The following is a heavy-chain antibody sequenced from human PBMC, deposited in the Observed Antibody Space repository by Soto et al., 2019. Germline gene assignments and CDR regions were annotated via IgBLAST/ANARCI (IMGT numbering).Heavy chain of an antibody. V-gene: IGHV4-30-4*01. J-gene: IGHJ6*02. CDR3: ARVGFGELLAHGMDV. CDR1: GGSISSGDYY. D-gene: IGHD3-10*01. Sequence: PSETLSLTCTVSGGSISSGDYYWSWIRQPPGKGLEWIGYIYYSGSTYYNPSLKSRVTISVDTSKNQFSLKRSSVTAADTAVYYCARVGFGELLAHGMDVWGQGTTVTVSS. CDR2: IYYSGST.